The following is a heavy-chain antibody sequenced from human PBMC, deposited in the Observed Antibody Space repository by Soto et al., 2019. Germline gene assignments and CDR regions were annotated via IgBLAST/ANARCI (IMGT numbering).Heavy chain of an antibody. CDR1: GYTFTGHY. D-gene: IGHD1-26*01. CDR3: GRGRSGQIVVFY. Sequence: ASVKVSCKASGYTFTGHYIHWVRQAPEQGPEWMGEIGPESGATRYAQRFQGRVTMTRDMSITTVYMELNNLSPDDTAVYYCGRGRSGQIVVFYWGQGTPVTGSS. V-gene: IGHV1-2*02. CDR2: IGPESGAT. J-gene: IGHJ4*02.